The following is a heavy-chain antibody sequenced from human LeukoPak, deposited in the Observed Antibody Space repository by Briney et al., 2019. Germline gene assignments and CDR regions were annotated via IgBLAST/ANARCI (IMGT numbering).Heavy chain of an antibody. CDR1: GFTFSSYA. V-gene: IGHV3-7*03. CDR3: AKDFFTVLWFGEFARGVFDY. J-gene: IGHJ4*02. Sequence: PGGSLRLSCAASGFTFSSYAMSWVRQAPGKGLEWVANIKQDGSERYYVDSVKGRFTISRDNAKNSLYLQMNSLRAEDTAVYYCAKDFFTVLWFGEFARGVFDYWGQGTLVTVSS. CDR2: IKQDGSER. D-gene: IGHD3-10*01.